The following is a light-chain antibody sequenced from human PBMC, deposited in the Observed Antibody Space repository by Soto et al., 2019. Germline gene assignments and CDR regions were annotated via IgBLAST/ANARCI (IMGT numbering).Light chain of an antibody. V-gene: IGLV2-11*01. CDR3: QSYDISLHNYV. J-gene: IGLJ1*01. Sequence: QSVLTQPRSVSGSPGQSVAISCTGTSRDIEAYDYVSWYQQHPGKAPKLIISEVNKRPSGVSYRFSGSKSGTSASLAITRLQAEDEADYYCQSYDISLHNYVFGTGTKLTVL. CDR2: EVN. CDR1: SRDIEAYDY.